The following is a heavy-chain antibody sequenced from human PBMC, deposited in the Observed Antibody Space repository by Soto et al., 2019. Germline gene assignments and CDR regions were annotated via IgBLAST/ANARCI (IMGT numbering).Heavy chain of an antibody. Sequence: GGSLRLSCAASGFTFSSYGMHWVRQAPGKGLEWVAVISYDGSNEYYADSVKGRFTISRDNSKNTLYLQMNSLRAEITAVYYSANDQTVLMVYAITSGAGFDYWGQGTLVTVSS. CDR3: ANDQTVLMVYAITSGAGFDY. CDR1: GFTFSSYG. J-gene: IGHJ4*02. D-gene: IGHD2-8*01. CDR2: ISYDGSNE. V-gene: IGHV3-30*18.